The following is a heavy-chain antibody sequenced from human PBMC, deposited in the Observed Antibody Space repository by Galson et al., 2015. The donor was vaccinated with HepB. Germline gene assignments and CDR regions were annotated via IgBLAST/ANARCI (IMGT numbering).Heavy chain of an antibody. D-gene: IGHD3-16*01. CDR2: IKQDGSEK. Sequence: SLRLSCAASGFTFSSYWMSWVRQAPGKGLEWVANIKQDGSEKYYVDSEKGRFTISRDNAKNSLYLEMNSLRAEDTAVYYCARVVFRGSPVGAFDIWGQGTMVTVSS. CDR3: ARVVFRGSPVGAFDI. J-gene: IGHJ3*02. V-gene: IGHV3-7*01. CDR1: GFTFSSYW.